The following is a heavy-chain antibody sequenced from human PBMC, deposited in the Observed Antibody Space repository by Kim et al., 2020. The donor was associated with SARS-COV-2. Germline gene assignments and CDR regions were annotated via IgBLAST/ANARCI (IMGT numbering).Heavy chain of an antibody. Sequence: SETLSLTCTVSGGSISSSSYYWGWIRQPPGKGLEWIGSIYHSGSTYYNPSLKSRVTISVDTSKNQFSLKLSSVTAADTAVYYCASFIGESAFDIWGQGTMVTVSS. V-gene: IGHV4-39*01. CDR3: ASFIGESAFDI. J-gene: IGHJ3*02. CDR1: GGSISSSSYY. CDR2: IYHSGST. D-gene: IGHD1-26*01.